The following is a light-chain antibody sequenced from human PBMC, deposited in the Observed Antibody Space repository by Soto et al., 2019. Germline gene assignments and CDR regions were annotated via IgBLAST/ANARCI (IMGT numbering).Light chain of an antibody. J-gene: IGKJ1*01. CDR3: QKYNSAPQT. CDR2: AAS. CDR1: QGISHY. Sequence: DIQMTQSPSSLSASVGDRVTITCRASQGISHYLAWYQQKPGKVPKLLIYAASTLQSGVPSRFSGSGSGTDFTLTISSLQPEDVATYYCQKYNSAPQTFGQGTKVYIK. V-gene: IGKV1-27*01.